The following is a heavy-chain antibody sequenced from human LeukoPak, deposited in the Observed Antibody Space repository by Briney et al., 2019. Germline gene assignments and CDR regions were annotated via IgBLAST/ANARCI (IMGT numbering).Heavy chain of an antibody. CDR2: IYTSGST. Sequence: KPSQTLSLTCTVPGGPISSGSYYWSWIRQPAGKGLEWIGRIYTSGSTNYNPSLKSRVTISVDTSKNQFSLKPSSVTAADTAVYYCARDPGRRYGGAYYFDYWGQGTLVTVSS. CDR3: ARDPGRRYGGAYYFDY. CDR1: GGPISSGSYY. V-gene: IGHV4-61*02. D-gene: IGHD3-16*01. J-gene: IGHJ4*02.